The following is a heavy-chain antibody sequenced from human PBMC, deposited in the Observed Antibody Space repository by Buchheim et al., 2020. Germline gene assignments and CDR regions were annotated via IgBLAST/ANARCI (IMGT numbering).Heavy chain of an antibody. D-gene: IGHD2-21*01. J-gene: IGHJ4*02. V-gene: IGHV3-7*01. Sequence: EVQLVESGGGLVQPGGSLRLSCAASGFTFRSYWMNWVRQAPGKGLEWVANIDQDGSVINYLGSVKGRFTISRDNAKHSLYLEMSSLRAEDTAVYYCATDVAFSNFDYWGQGTL. CDR1: GFTFRSYW. CDR3: ATDVAFSNFDY. CDR2: IDQDGSVI.